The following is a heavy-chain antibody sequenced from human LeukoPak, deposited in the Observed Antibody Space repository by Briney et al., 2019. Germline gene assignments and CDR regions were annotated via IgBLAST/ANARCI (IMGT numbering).Heavy chain of an antibody. CDR2: MFYTGRT. D-gene: IGHD1-26*01. Sequence: SETLSLTCSVSGGSITSGTYYWDWIRQPPGKGLEWIGTMFYTGRTDYNPSLKSRVTISVDTSKNQFSVKVTSVTAADTAVYYCASGKELAFFLGDWGQGTLVAVSS. V-gene: IGHV4-39*01. CDR1: GGSITSGTYY. J-gene: IGHJ4*02. CDR3: ASGKELAFFLGD.